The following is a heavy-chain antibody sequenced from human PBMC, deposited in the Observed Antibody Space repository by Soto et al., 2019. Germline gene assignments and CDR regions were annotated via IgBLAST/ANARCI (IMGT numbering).Heavy chain of an antibody. Sequence: EVQLLESGGGLVQPGGSLRLSCAASEFTFSNYAMNWVRQAPGKGLEWVSVISGSGDSTYYADSVKGRFTISRDNSQNTLYLQMNSLRAEDTAVYYCAKRGSGTFFDYWGQGTLVTVSS. CDR2: ISGSGDST. V-gene: IGHV3-23*01. CDR1: EFTFSNYA. D-gene: IGHD3-10*01. J-gene: IGHJ4*02. CDR3: AKRGSGTFFDY.